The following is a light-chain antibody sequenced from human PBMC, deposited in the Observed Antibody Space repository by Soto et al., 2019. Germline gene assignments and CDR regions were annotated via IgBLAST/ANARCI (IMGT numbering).Light chain of an antibody. J-gene: IGLJ2*01. CDR1: NIGSKS. CDR2: YDN. Sequence: SYELTQSPSVSVAPGKTARIICGGNNIGSKSVHWYQQTPGQAPVLVVYYDNDRPSGIPERFSGSNSGNTATLTISKAEAGDEADYYCQVWDSSIDHSGVFGGGTKLTVL. CDR3: QVWDSSIDHSGV. V-gene: IGLV3-21*01.